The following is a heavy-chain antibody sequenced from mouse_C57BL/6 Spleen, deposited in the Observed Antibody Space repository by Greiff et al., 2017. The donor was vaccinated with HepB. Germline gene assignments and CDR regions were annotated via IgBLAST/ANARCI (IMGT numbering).Heavy chain of an antibody. CDR1: GYTFTDYN. CDR2: INPNNGGT. CDR3: ARLGGYAWFAY. V-gene: IGHV1-22*01. Sequence: VHVKQSGPELVKPGASVKMSCKASGYTFTDYNMHWVKQSHGKSLEWIGYINPNNGGTSYNQKFKGKATLTVNKSSSTAYMELRSLTSEDSAVYYCARLGGYAWFAYWGQGTLVTVSA. J-gene: IGHJ3*01. D-gene: IGHD2-2*01.